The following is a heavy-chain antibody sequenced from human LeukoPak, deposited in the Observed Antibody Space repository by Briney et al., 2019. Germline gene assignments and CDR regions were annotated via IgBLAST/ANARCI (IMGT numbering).Heavy chain of an antibody. V-gene: IGHV1-2*02. CDR2: INPNSGGT. J-gene: IGHJ3*02. CDR3: ARVLGSTSIMKEDAFDI. D-gene: IGHD2-2*01. CDR1: GYTFTSYA. Sequence: ASVKVSCKASGYTFTSYAMNWVRQAPGQGLEWMGWINPNSGGTNYAQKFQGRVTMTRDTSISTAYMELSRLRSDDTAVYYCARVLGSTSIMKEDAFDIWGQGTMVTVSS.